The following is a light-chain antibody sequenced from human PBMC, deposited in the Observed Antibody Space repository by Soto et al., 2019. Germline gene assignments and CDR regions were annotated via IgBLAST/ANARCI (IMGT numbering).Light chain of an antibody. J-gene: IGKJ1*01. V-gene: IGKV1-5*01. CDR2: DAS. CDR1: QSISSW. Sequence: DIQITQSPSTLSASVGDRVTITCRASQSISSWLAWYQQKPGKAPKLLIYDASSLESGVPSRFSGSASGTEFTLTISSLQPDDFATYYCQQYNTYPWTFGQGTKVDIK. CDR3: QQYNTYPWT.